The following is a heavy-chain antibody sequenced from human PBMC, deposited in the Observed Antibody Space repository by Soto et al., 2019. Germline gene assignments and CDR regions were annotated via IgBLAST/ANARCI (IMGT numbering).Heavy chain of an antibody. J-gene: IGHJ4*02. D-gene: IGHD3-10*01. CDR1: GFTFSSYA. Sequence: QVPLVESGGGVVQPGRSLRLSCAASGFTFSSYAMHWVRQAPGKGLEWVAVISYDGSNKYYADSVKGRFTISRDNSKNTRYLQMNSLRAEDTAVYYCARDSRRYYGSGRPYSYWGQGTLVTVSS. CDR2: ISYDGSNK. CDR3: ARDSRRYYGSGRPYSY. V-gene: IGHV3-30-3*01.